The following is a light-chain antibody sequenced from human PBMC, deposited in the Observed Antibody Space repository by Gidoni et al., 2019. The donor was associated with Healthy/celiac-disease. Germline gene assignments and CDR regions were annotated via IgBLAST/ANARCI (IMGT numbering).Light chain of an antibody. Sequence: EIVMTQSPATLSVSPGERTTLSCRASQSVSSNLAWYQQKPGQAPRLLIYGASTRATGIPARFSGSGSGTEFTLTISSLQSEDFAVYYCQQYNNCLREYTFGQGTKLEIK. V-gene: IGKV3-15*01. J-gene: IGKJ2*01. CDR3: QQYNNCLREYT. CDR2: GAS. CDR1: QSVSSN.